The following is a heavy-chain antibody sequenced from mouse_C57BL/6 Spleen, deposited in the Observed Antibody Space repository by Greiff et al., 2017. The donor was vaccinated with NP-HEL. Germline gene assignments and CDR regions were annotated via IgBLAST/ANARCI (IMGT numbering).Heavy chain of an antibody. V-gene: IGHV1-15*01. CDR1: GYTFTDYE. J-gene: IGHJ4*01. D-gene: IGHD1-1*01. CDR2: IDPETGGT. Sequence: VQLQQSGAELVRPGASVTLSCKASGYTFTDYEMHWVKQTPVHGLEWIGAIDPETGGTAYNQKFKGRAILTAGKSSSTAYMELRSLTTEDSAVYYCRRGYYGSSYSAMDYWGQGASVTIAS. CDR3: RRGYYGSSYSAMDY.